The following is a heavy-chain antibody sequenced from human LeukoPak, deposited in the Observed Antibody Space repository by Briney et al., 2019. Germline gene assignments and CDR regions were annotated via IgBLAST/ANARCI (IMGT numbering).Heavy chain of an antibody. D-gene: IGHD6-6*01. CDR2: IHRDGST. Sequence: GSLRLSCAAPGFPVSSNYISWVRQVPGKGLEWVSVIHRDGSTYYADSVKGRFTISRDNSEKPVFLQMNSRRAGDTAVYYCARDNRHSSLSPFIWGQGTLVTVSS. CDR3: ARDNRHSSLSPFI. CDR1: GFPVSSNY. V-gene: IGHV3-66*01. J-gene: IGHJ4*02.